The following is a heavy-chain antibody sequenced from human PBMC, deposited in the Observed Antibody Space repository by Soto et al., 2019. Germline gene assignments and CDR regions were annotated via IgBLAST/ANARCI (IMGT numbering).Heavy chain of an antibody. D-gene: IGHD3-16*01. CDR2: IHHSGSI. CDR3: GRALRGFSAFDI. J-gene: IGHJ3*02. Sequence: SETLSLTCTVSSGSISSTNWWSWVRQPPGKGLEWIGEIHHSGSINYNPSLNSRVTISVDKSKNHFSLTLSSVTAADTAVYYCGRALRGFSAFDIWGQGTLVTVSS. V-gene: IGHV4-4*02. CDR1: SGSISSTNW.